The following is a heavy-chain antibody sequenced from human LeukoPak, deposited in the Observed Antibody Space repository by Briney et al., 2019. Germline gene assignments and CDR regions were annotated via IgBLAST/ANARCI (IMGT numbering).Heavy chain of an antibody. Sequence: PSETLSLTCTVSGGSIISYYWSWIRQPPGKGLEWIGYIYYSGSTNYNPSLKSRVTISVDTSKNQFSLKLSSVTAADTAVYYCARGPSRYCSSTSCAYRAFDIWGQGTMVTVSS. CDR1: GGSIISYY. V-gene: IGHV4-59*01. CDR3: ARGPSRYCSSTSCAYRAFDI. J-gene: IGHJ3*02. CDR2: IYYSGST. D-gene: IGHD2-2*01.